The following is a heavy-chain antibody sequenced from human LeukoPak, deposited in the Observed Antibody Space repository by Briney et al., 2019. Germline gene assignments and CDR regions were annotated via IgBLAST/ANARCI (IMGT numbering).Heavy chain of an antibody. D-gene: IGHD2-8*01. CDR3: ARDRMLNGCDC. J-gene: IGHJ4*02. V-gene: IGHV1-18*01. CDR2: ISAYNGNT. CDR1: GYAFTSYG. Sequence: ASVKVSCKASGYAFTSYGISWARQAPGQGLEWMGWISAYNGNTNYAQKLQGRVTMTTDTSTSTAYMELRSLRSDDTAVYYCARDRMLNGCDCWGQGTLVTVSS.